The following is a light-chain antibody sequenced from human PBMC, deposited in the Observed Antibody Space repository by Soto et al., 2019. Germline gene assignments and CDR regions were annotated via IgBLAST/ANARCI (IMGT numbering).Light chain of an antibody. CDR2: EVR. V-gene: IGLV2-14*01. CDR1: SSDVGGYNY. J-gene: IGLJ3*02. Sequence: QSALTQPRSVSGSPGQSVTISCTGTSSDVGGYNYVSWYQQHPGKAPKLMIYEVRNRPSGISSRFSGSRSGNTASLTISGLQPEDEGDYYCSAYTARSTLVFGGGTKLTVL. CDR3: SAYTARSTLV.